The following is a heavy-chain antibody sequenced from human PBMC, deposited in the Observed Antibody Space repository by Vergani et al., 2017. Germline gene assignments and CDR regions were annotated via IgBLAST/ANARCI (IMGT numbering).Heavy chain of an antibody. CDR3: ARGLLGGPYSSSWHFDY. Sequence: QVQLVQSGAEVKKPGASVKVSCKASGYTFTSYDINWVRQATGQGLEWMGWMNPNSGNTGYAQKFQGRVTMTRNTSISTAYMELSSLRSEDTAVYYCARGLLGGPYSSSWHFDYWGQGTLVTVSS. D-gene: IGHD6-13*01. V-gene: IGHV1-8*01. CDR1: GYTFTSYD. CDR2: MNPNSGNT. J-gene: IGHJ4*02.